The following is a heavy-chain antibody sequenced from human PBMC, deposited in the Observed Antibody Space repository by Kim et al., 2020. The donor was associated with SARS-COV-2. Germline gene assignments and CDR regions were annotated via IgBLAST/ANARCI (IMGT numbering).Heavy chain of an antibody. CDR2: IRAKAYSYAT. Sequence: GGSLRLSCAASGFTFSGSAIHWVRQASGKGLEWVGRIRAKAYSYATAYAASVKGRFTVSRDDSKNMAYLQMNSLETEDTAVYYCTRPEISTSYNYGMDVWGQGTTVTVS. CDR1: GFTFSGSA. J-gene: IGHJ6*02. D-gene: IGHD2-2*01. CDR3: TRPEISTSYNYGMDV. V-gene: IGHV3-73*01.